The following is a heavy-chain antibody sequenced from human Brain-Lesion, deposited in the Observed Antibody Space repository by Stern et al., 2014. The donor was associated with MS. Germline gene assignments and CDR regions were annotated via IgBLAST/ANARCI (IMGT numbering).Heavy chain of an antibody. CDR2: INRDGSTT. CDR1: GFTFSNSW. J-gene: IGHJ4*02. V-gene: IGHV3-74*02. CDR3: TILSGPYDH. Sequence: EVQLVESGGGFVQPGGSLRLSCAASGFTFSNSWMHWVRQAPGKGLAWVSRINRDGSTTTYADSVKGRFTISRDNAKNTLYLQMSSLRAEDTAVYYCTILSGPYDHWGQGTLVTVSS. D-gene: IGHD3-10*01.